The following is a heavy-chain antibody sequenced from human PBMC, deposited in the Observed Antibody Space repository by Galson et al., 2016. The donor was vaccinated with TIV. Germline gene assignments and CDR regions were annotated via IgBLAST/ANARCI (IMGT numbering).Heavy chain of an antibody. CDR3: ARTGANTLYSGGYGDDDGFDF. D-gene: IGHD1-26*01. V-gene: IGHV3-33*01. CDR2: IWYDGTNK. J-gene: IGHJ3*01. Sequence: SLRLSCATSGFTLPNYGMTWVRQAPGKGLEWVAVIWYDGTNKHYAGSVKGRFTISQDNSENTLNLQMNTLRAEDTAVYYCARTGANTLYSGGYGDDDGFDFWGQGTMVTVSP. CDR1: GFTLPNYG.